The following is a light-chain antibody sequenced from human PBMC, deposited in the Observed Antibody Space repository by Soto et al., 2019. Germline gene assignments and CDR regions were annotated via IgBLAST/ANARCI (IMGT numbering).Light chain of an antibody. CDR2: DAS. CDR3: QQYGSSPPWT. V-gene: IGKV3D-20*01. CDR1: QSVSSN. J-gene: IGKJ1*01. Sequence: EIVMTQSPATLSVSPGERATLSCRASQSVSSNLAWYQQKPGQAPRLLIYDASSRATGISDRFSGSGSGTDFALTISRLEPEDFAVYYCQQYGSSPPWTFGQGTKVDIK.